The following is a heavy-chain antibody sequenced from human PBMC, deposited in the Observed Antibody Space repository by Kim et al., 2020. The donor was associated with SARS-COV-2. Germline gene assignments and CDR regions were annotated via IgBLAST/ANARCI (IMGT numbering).Heavy chain of an antibody. D-gene: IGHD6-13*01. CDR1: GGSISSYY. CDR2: IYYSGST. V-gene: IGHV4-59*08. J-gene: IGHJ4*02. Sequence: SETLSLTCTVSGGSISSYYWSWIRQPPGKGLEWIGYIYYSGSTNYNPSLKSRVTISVDTSKNQFSLKLSSVTAADTAVYYCARLGLGSSWYDGYFWGQGTLVTVSS. CDR3: ARLGLGSSWYDGYF.